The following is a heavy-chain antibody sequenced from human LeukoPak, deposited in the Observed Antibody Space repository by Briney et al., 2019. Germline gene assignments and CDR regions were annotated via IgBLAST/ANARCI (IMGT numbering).Heavy chain of an antibody. CDR3: ARAKDPPGGALDI. CDR2: ISSSGSPT. J-gene: IGHJ3*02. Sequence: GGSLRLFCAASGFTFSDYYMSWIRQAPGKGLEWVSYISSSGSPTYYADSVKGRFTLSRDNAKNSLYLQMNSLRAEDTAVYYCARAKDPPGGALDIWGQGTMVTVSS. V-gene: IGHV3-11*01. CDR1: GFTFSDYY. D-gene: IGHD3-10*01.